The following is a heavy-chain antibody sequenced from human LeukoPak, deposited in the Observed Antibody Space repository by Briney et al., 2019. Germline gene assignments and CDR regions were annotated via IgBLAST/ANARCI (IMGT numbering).Heavy chain of an antibody. Sequence: GESLKISCKGAGYSFTSYWIAWVRQMPGKGLEWMGIIYPDDSDTRYRPSFQGQVTISADKSISTAYLQWNTLKASDTAMYYCARGGGIYYPYMDVWGKGTTVTVSS. D-gene: IGHD3-16*01. J-gene: IGHJ6*03. CDR3: ARGGGIYYPYMDV. CDR2: IYPDDSDT. V-gene: IGHV5-51*01. CDR1: GYSFTSYW.